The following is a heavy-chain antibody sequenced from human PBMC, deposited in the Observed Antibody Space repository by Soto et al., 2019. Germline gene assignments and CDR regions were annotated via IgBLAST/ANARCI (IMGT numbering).Heavy chain of an antibody. Sequence: SETLSLTCTVSGGSISSYYWSWIRQPPGKGLECIGYIYYSGSTTYNPSLKSRVTISVDTSKNQFSLKLSSVTAADTAVYYCARRYGDYFDYWGQGTLVT. J-gene: IGHJ4*02. V-gene: IGHV4-59*08. CDR1: GGSISSYY. D-gene: IGHD4-17*01. CDR3: ARRYGDYFDY. CDR2: IYYSGST.